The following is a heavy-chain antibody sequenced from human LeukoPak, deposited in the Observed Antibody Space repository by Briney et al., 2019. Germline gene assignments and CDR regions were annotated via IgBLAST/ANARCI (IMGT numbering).Heavy chain of an antibody. Sequence: GASVKVSCKASVYTFTSYAMNWVRQAPGQGLEWMGWINTNTGNPTYAQGFTGRFVFSLDTSVSTAYLQISSLKAEDTAVYYCARGYCSSTRCYGGSYWGQGTLVTVSS. D-gene: IGHD2-2*01. CDR3: ARGYCSSTRCYGGSY. J-gene: IGHJ4*02. CDR1: VYTFTSYA. CDR2: INTNTGNP. V-gene: IGHV7-4-1*02.